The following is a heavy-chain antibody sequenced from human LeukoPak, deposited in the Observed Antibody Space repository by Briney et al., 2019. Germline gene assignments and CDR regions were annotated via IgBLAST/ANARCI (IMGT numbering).Heavy chain of an antibody. D-gene: IGHD3-10*01. CDR2: MNPNRGNT. Sequence: SCKSSGYSYTSYDTSRIRQAIVHEIENIGWMNPNRGNTGYAQKFQGRVTITRNTSISTAYMELSSLRSEDTAVYYCARSPAMVRGVRYYYMDVWGKGTTVTVSS. CDR1: GYSYTSYD. V-gene: IGHV1-8*03. CDR3: ARSPAMVRGVRYYYMDV. J-gene: IGHJ6*03.